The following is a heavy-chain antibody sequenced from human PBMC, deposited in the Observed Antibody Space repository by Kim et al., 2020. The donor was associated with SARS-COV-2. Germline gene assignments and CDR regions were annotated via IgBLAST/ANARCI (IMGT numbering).Heavy chain of an antibody. J-gene: IGHJ4*02. Sequence: YADSVRGRFPISGDNSRNTLYLQMNSLRAEDTAIYYCARGSSSTTWFHFGYWGQGTLVTVSS. CDR3: ARGSSSTTWFHFGY. D-gene: IGHD2-2*01. V-gene: IGHV3-23*01.